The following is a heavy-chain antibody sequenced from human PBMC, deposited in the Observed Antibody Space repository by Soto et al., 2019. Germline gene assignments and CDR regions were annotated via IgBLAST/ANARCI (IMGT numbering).Heavy chain of an antibody. J-gene: IGHJ6*03. D-gene: IGHD5-12*01. CDR2: IIPILGIA. CDR1: GGTFSSYT. V-gene: IGHV1-69*02. Sequence: ASVKVSCKASGGTFSSYTISWVRQAPGQGLEWMGRIIPILGIANYAQKFQGRVTITADKSTSTAYMELSSLRSEDTAVYYCAWEGDIVATTAYYMDVWGKGTTVTVSS. CDR3: AWEGDIVATTAYYMDV.